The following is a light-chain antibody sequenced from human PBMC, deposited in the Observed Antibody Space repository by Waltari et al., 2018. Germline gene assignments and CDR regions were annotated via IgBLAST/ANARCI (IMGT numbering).Light chain of an antibody. V-gene: IGLV3-25*03. CDR3: QTVDDTGNYVL. Sequence: SSDLTQTPSISVSPGQTAIITCSGDVLADKYIYWFQKKSGQAPVEVIRKNTGRPPAIPARFSGSDSRTTATLTIIGVQPEDEADYFCQTVDDTGNYVLFGGGTKLTVL. CDR1: VLADKY. CDR2: KNT. J-gene: IGLJ3*02.